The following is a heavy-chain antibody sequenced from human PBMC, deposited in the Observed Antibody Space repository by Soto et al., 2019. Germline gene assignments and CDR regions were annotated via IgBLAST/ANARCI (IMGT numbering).Heavy chain of an antibody. CDR1: GFTFTSSA. J-gene: IGHJ4*02. V-gene: IGHV1-58*01. CDR3: AKDLPHTKVDIVAEAPFDY. D-gene: IGHD5-12*01. CDR2: IVVGSGNT. Sequence: SVKVSCKASGFTFTSSAVQWVRQARGQRLEWIGWIVVGSGNTNYAQKFQERVTITRDMSTSTAYMELSSLRSEDTAVYYCAKDLPHTKVDIVAEAPFDYWGQGTLVTVSS.